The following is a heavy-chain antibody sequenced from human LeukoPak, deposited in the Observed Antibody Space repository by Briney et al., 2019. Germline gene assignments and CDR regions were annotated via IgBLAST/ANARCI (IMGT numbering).Heavy chain of an antibody. V-gene: IGHV3-48*03. Sequence: GGSLRLSCAASGFTFSSYEMNWVRQAPGKGLEWVSYISSSGSTTYYADSVKGRFTISRDNAKNSLYLQMNSLRAEDTAVYYCAGGNYARFDYWGQGTLVTVSS. CDR2: ISSSGSTT. CDR3: AGGNYARFDY. CDR1: GFTFSSYE. D-gene: IGHD1-7*01. J-gene: IGHJ4*02.